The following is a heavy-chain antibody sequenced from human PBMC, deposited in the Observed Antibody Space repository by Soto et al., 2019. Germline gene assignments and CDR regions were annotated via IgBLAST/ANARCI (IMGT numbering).Heavy chain of an antibody. CDR3: ATELGGLWELLHPLDY. Sequence: QLQLQESGPGLVKPSETLSLTCTVSGGSISSSSYYWGWIRQPPGKGLEWIGSIYYSGSTYYNPSLKSRVTISVDTSKNQFALQLSSVTAADTAVYYCATELGGLWELLHPLDYWGQGTLVTVSS. D-gene: IGHD1-26*01. CDR1: GGSISSSSYY. V-gene: IGHV4-39*01. J-gene: IGHJ4*02. CDR2: IYYSGST.